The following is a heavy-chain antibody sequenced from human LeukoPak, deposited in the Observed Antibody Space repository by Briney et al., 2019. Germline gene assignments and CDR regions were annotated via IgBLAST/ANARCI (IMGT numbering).Heavy chain of an antibody. CDR1: GFSVTNNY. CDR2: INHAGSEK. V-gene: IGHV3-7*05. CDR3: ARESNGWYTHFDY. J-gene: IGHJ4*02. D-gene: IGHD6-19*01. Sequence: GGSLRLSCAVSGFSVTNNYMSWVRQAPGKGLEWVANINHAGSEKYYVDSVKGRFTISGDNVKNSLYLQMNSLRAEDTAVYYCARESNGWYTHFDYWGQGTLVTVSS.